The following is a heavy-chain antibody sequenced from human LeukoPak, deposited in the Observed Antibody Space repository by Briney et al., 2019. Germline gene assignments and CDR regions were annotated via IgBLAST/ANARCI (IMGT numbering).Heavy chain of an antibody. J-gene: IGHJ4*02. CDR2: TYYRSKWYN. V-gene: IGHV6-1*01. D-gene: IGHD3-16*02. CDR1: GHSVSSNTAA. Sequence: SQTLSLTCAISGHSVSSNTAAWTSIRQSPSRGLEWLGRTYYRSKWYNDYEVSVKSQITINPDTSKNQFTLQLNSVTPEDTAVYYCAREYLGGYLIYWGQGTLVTVSS. CDR3: AREYLGGYLIY.